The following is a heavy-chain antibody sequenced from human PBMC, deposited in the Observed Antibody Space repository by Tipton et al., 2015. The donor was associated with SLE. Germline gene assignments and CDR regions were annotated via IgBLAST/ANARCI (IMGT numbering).Heavy chain of an antibody. V-gene: IGHV4-59*04. J-gene: IGHJ5*02. CDR2: IYYSGST. Sequence: TLSLTCTVSGGSISSYYWSWIRQPPGKGLEWIGYIYYSGSTYYNPSLKSRVTISVDTSKNQFSLKLSSVTAADTAVYYCASEAIIWFGELLSGWFDPWGQGTLVTVSS. D-gene: IGHD3-10*01. CDR3: ASEAIIWFGELLSGWFDP. CDR1: GGSISSYY.